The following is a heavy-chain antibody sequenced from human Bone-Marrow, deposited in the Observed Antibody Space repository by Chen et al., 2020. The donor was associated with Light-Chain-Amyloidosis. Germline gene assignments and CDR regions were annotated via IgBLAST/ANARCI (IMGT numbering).Heavy chain of an antibody. D-gene: IGHD5-12*01. J-gene: IGHJ4*02. CDR2: INPDGTRV. Sequence: DVQLLESGGGLVQPGGSLRLSCAASGFTFRTSWMHWVRQAPGKGLVWVSRINPDGTRVDYADSVRGRFTISRDHAKSTVYLQMNSLRAEDTAVYYCSREFTGYDDYWGQGTLVTVSS. V-gene: IGHV3-74*01. CDR1: GFTFRTSW. CDR3: SREFTGYDDY.